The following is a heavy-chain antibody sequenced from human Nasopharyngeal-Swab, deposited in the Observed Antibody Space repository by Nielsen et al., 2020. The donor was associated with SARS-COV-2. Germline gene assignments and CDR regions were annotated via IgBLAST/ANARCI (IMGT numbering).Heavy chain of an antibody. Sequence: SETLSLTCGVYGGSFSDHYWSWIRQPPGKGLEWIGEINHSGSTNYNPSLKSRVTMSVDTSKSQFSLNLSSVTAADTAVYYCARDRADYHISYYYYYMDVWGKGTTVAVSS. CDR1: GGSFSDHY. D-gene: IGHD4-11*01. V-gene: IGHV4-34*01. CDR3: ARDRADYHISYYYYYMDV. CDR2: INHSGST. J-gene: IGHJ6*03.